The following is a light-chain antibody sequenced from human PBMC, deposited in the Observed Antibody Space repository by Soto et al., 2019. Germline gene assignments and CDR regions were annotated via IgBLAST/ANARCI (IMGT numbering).Light chain of an antibody. J-gene: IGKJ1*01. CDR3: QQYSDNWT. CDR1: QSISSW. Sequence: TQMTQTPSTLSASVGDRVTITCRASQSISSWLAWYQQKPGTAPKLLIYKASTLQSGVPSRFSGSGSGTEFTLTISSLQPDDFATYYCQQYSDNWTFGQGTKVDIK. CDR2: KAS. V-gene: IGKV1-5*03.